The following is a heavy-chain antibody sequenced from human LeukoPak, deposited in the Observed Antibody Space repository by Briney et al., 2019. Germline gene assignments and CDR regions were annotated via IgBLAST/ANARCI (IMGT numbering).Heavy chain of an antibody. CDR1: GGTISPSF. D-gene: IGHD5-24*01. Sequence: PSETLSLTCTVSGGTISPSFWNWVRQVPGKGLEWIGYIHYSGSTNYNPSLRSRLTMSVDTSKNQFSLKLSSVTAADTAVYYCARALRRDGYNYYFDYWGQGTLVTVSS. CDR2: IHYSGST. V-gene: IGHV4-59*12. J-gene: IGHJ4*02. CDR3: ARALRRDGYNYYFDY.